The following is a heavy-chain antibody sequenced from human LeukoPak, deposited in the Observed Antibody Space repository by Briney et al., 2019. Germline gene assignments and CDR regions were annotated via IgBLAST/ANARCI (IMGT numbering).Heavy chain of an antibody. CDR2: IGGGGTP. J-gene: IGHJ4*02. CDR3: ARVMLGDYLGSLDC. V-gene: IGHV3-23*01. D-gene: IGHD4-17*01. Sequence: GGSLRLSCAASGFTFSSYDMSWVRQAPGRGLEWVSAIGGGGTPYYADSVKGRFTISRDNSENTLYLQMNSLSADDTAVYYCARVMLGDYLGSLDCWGQGALVTVSS. CDR1: GFTFSSYD.